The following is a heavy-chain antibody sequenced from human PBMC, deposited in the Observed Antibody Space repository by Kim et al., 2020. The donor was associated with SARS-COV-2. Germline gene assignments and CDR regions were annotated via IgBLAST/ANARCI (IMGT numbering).Heavy chain of an antibody. Sequence: TNYADSRKGRFTISRDNSKNTLSLQMNSLRAEDTAVYYCARDLQQYYFDYWGQGTLVTVSS. CDR2: T. V-gene: IGHV3-66*01. J-gene: IGHJ4*02. CDR3: ARDLQQYYFDY.